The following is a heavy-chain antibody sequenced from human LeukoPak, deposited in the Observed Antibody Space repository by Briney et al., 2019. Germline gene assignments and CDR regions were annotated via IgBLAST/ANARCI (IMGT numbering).Heavy chain of an antibody. CDR2: INPHSGDT. J-gene: IGHJ4*02. D-gene: IGHD2-2*01. CDR3: STEDKYCSSPSCNDY. Sequence: ASVKVSSKASGYTFTVYYMHWVRQAPGQGLEWMGYINPHSGDTIYAPNFQGRVTMTRDTSISTVYMELSNLRSDDTAVYYCSTEDKYCSSPSCNDYWGQGTLVTVSS. CDR1: GYTFTVYY. V-gene: IGHV1-2*02.